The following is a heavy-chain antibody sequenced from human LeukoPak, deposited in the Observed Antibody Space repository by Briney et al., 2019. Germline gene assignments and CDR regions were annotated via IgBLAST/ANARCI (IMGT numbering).Heavy chain of an antibody. D-gene: IGHD3-3*01. V-gene: IGHV1-2*02. CDR3: ARERFLEWLLYPHYYYYMDV. CDR1: GYTFTGYY. Sequence: GASVKVSCKASGYTFTGYYMHWVRQAPGQGLEWMGWINPNSGGTNYAQKFQGRVTMTRDTSISTAYMELSRLRSDDTAVYYCARERFLEWLLYPHYYYYMDVWGKGTTVTVSS. J-gene: IGHJ6*03. CDR2: INPNSGGT.